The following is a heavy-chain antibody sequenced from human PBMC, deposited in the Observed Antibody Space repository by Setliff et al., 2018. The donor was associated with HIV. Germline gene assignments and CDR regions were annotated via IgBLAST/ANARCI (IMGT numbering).Heavy chain of an antibody. CDR1: GFTFHDYG. CDR2: IDSDGSDT. J-gene: IGHJ4*02. V-gene: IGHV3-20*04. CDR3: ARGPQYNFWGGYLGL. Sequence: RPGGSLRLSCAASGFTFHDYGMSWVRQAPGKGLEWVSGIDSDGSDTNYADSVRGRFTISRDNAKNTVYLQLTSLRAEDTAVYYCARGPQYNFWGGYLGLWGQGTLVTVSS. D-gene: IGHD3-3*01.